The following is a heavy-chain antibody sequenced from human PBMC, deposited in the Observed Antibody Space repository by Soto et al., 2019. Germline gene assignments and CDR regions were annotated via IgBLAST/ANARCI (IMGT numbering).Heavy chain of an antibody. CDR3: ARLNGYCVGTNCHGYYGMDV. Sequence: SETLSLTCTVSGGSISSGDYYWSWIRQPPGKGLEWIGYIYYSGSTYYNPSLLSRVTISVDTSMNEFSLRLSSVTAADTAVYYCARLNGYCVGTNCHGYYGMDVWGQGTTVTVSS. CDR1: GGSISSGDYY. D-gene: IGHD2-21*01. CDR2: IYYSGST. V-gene: IGHV4-30-4*01. J-gene: IGHJ6*02.